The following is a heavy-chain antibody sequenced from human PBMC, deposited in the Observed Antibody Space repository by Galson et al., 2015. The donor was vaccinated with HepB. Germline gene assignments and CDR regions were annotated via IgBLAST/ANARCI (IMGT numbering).Heavy chain of an antibody. Sequence: SVKVSCKVSGYTLTELSMHWVRQAPGKGLEWMGGFDPEDGETIYAQKFQGRVTMTEDTSTDTAYMELSSLRSEDTAVYYCATDFGASYYYTAWGQGTLVTVSS. D-gene: IGHD3-10*01. V-gene: IGHV1-24*01. CDR3: ATDFGASYYYTA. J-gene: IGHJ5*02. CDR2: FDPEDGET. CDR1: GYTLTELS.